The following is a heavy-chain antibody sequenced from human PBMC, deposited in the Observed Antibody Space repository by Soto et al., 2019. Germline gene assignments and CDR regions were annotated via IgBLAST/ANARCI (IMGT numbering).Heavy chain of an antibody. V-gene: IGHV3-30-3*01. D-gene: IGHD6-13*01. CDR1: GFTFSSYA. CDR2: ISYDGSNK. Sequence: QVQLVESGGGVVQPGRSLRLSCAASGFTFSSYAMHWVRQAPGKGLEWVAVISYDGSNKYYADSVKGRFTISRDNSKKTLYLQKNRLGGEGTAVDYCARDLEAGAGTPGYYGMDVWGQGTTVTVSS. J-gene: IGHJ6*02. CDR3: ARDLEAGAGTPGYYGMDV.